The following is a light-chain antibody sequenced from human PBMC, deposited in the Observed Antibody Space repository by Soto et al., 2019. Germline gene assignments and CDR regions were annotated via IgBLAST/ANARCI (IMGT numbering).Light chain of an antibody. CDR2: DAS. Sequence: EIVLTQSPGTLSLSPGERATLSCRASQSVSSYLAWYQQKPGQAPRLLIYDASNRATGIPARFSGSGSGTDFTLTIGSLEPEDFAVYYCQQRSNWLLTFGQGTRLEI. CDR1: QSVSSY. J-gene: IGKJ5*01. V-gene: IGKV3-11*01. CDR3: QQRSNWLLT.